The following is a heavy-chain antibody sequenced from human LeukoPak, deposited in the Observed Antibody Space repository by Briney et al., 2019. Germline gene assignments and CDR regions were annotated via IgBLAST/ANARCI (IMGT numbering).Heavy chain of an antibody. CDR3: AKDRMSLHLVQDFDY. CDR1: GFTFSSYGFTFSSYA. Sequence: GGSLRLSCAASGFTFSSYGFTFSSYAMTWVRQGPGKGLEWVSAISGSGDRTYYAESVKGRFIISRDNSKNTLYLQMTSLRAEDTAIYYCAKDRMSLHLVQDFDYWGQGTLVTVSS. V-gene: IGHV3-23*01. J-gene: IGHJ4*02. CDR2: ISGSGDRT. D-gene: IGHD1-1*01.